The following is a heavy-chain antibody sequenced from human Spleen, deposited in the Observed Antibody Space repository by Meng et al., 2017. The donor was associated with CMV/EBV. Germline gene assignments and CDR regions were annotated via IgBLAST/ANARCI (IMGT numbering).Heavy chain of an antibody. CDR2: ISAYNGNT. J-gene: IGHJ4*02. V-gene: IGHV1-18*01. CDR1: GYPFISYG. Sequence: SCETSGYPFISYGISWVRQAPGKGLEWMGWISAYNGNTNYAQKLQGRVTMTTDTSTSTAYMELRSLRSDDTAVYYCARGSVAGTLGYWGQGTLVTVSS. CDR3: ARGSVAGTLGY. D-gene: IGHD6-19*01.